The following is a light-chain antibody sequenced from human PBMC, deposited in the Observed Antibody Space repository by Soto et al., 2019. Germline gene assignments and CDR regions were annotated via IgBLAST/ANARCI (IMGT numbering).Light chain of an antibody. CDR2: DVS. Sequence: LTQPASVSGSPGQSITISCTGTSSDIGDSNYVSWYQQHPGKAPKLVIYDVSNRPSGVSNRFSGSKSANTASLTISGLQAEAEADYYCSSFRSSSTSYVFGTGTKVTVL. CDR1: SSDIGDSNY. J-gene: IGLJ1*01. V-gene: IGLV2-14*03. CDR3: SSFRSSSTSYV.